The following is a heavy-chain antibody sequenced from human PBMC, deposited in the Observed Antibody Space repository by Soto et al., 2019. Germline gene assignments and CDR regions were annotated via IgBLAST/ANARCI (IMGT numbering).Heavy chain of an antibody. V-gene: IGHV3-23*01. CDR1: GFTFSSYA. J-gene: IGHJ5*02. Sequence: GGSLRLSCAASGFTFSSYAMSWVRQAPGKGLEWVSAISGSGGSTYYADSVKGRFTISRDNSKNTLYLQMNSLRAEDTAVYYCAKDRESSSWEGWFDPWGQGTLVTVSS. CDR2: ISGSGGST. CDR3: AKDRESSSWEGWFDP. D-gene: IGHD6-6*01.